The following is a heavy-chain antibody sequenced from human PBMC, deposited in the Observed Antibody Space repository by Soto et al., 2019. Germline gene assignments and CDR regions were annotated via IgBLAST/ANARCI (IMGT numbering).Heavy chain of an antibody. CDR2: INAGNGNT. D-gene: IGHD6-13*01. V-gene: IGHV1-3*01. CDR3: ARGYSSSWYPRTLDPLDY. CDR1: GYTFTSYA. J-gene: IGHJ4*02. Sequence: GASVKVSCKASGYTFTSYAMHWVRQAPGQRLEWMGWINAGNGNTKYSQKFQGRVTITRDTSASTAYMELSSLRSEDTAVYYCARGYSSSWYPRTLDPLDYWGQGTLVTVS.